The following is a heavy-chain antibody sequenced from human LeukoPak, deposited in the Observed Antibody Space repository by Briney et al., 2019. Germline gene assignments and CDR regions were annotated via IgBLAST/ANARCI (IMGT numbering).Heavy chain of an antibody. J-gene: IGHJ5*02. CDR1: GGTISSYY. D-gene: IGHD5-12*01. CDR2: IYYSGST. CDR3: ARERRGYSGYGANWFDP. V-gene: IGHV4-59*01. Sequence: SETLSLTCTVSGGTISSYYWSWIRQPPGKGLEWIGYIYYSGSTNYNPSLKSRVTISVGTSKNQFSLKLSSVTAADTAVYYCARERRGYSGYGANWFDPWGQGTLVTVSS.